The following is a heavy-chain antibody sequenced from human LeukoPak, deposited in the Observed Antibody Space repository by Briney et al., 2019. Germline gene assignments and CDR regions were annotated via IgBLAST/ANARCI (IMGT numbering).Heavy chain of an antibody. Sequence: GGSLRLSCAASGFTFSSYWMSWVRQAPGKGLEWVANIKQDGSEKYYVDSVKGRFTISRDNAKNSLYLQMNSLRAEDTAVYYCARDGSLSIEYSSSSGFEYWGQGTLVTVSS. V-gene: IGHV3-7*01. J-gene: IGHJ4*02. CDR3: ARDGSLSIEYSSSSGFEY. CDR2: IKQDGSEK. D-gene: IGHD6-6*01. CDR1: GFTFSSYW.